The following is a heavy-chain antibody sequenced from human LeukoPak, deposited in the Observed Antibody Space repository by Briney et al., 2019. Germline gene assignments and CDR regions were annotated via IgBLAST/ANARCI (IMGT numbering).Heavy chain of an antibody. J-gene: IGHJ4*02. CDR3: ARRTGGLDY. D-gene: IGHD7-27*01. Sequence: GESLKISCKGSGYRFSTYWIGWVRQMPGRGLEWMGIIYPGDSDTKYSPSFQGQVTISADKSINTAYLQWSSLKASDTAMYYCARRTGGLDYWGQGTLVTVSS. V-gene: IGHV5-51*01. CDR2: IYPGDSDT. CDR1: GYRFSTYW.